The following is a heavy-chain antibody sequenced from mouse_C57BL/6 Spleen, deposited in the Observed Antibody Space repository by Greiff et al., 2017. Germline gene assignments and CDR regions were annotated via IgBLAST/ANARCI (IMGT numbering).Heavy chain of an antibody. Sequence: DVKLVESGGGLVKPGGSLKLSCAASGFTFSDYGMHWVRQAPEKGLEWVAYISSGSSTIYYADIVKGRFTISRDNAKNTLFVKMTSLRSEDTSMYYCARVSLTTRYFDYWGQGTTLTVSA. CDR3: ARVSLTTRYFDY. V-gene: IGHV5-17*01. CDR2: ISSGSSTI. D-gene: IGHD1-1*01. CDR1: GFTFSDYG. J-gene: IGHJ2*01.